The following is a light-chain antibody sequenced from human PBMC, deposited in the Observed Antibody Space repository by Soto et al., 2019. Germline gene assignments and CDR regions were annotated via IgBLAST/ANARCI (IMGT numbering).Light chain of an antibody. CDR3: QQYGSSPWT. V-gene: IGKV3-20*01. CDR1: QSVSSSY. J-gene: IGKJ1*01. Sequence: EIVLTQSPGTLSLSPGERATLSCRASQSVSSSYLAWYQQKPGQAPRPLIYGASSRAIGIPDRFSGSGSGTDFTLTISRLEPEGFAVYYCQQYGSSPWTFGHGTKVDIK. CDR2: GAS.